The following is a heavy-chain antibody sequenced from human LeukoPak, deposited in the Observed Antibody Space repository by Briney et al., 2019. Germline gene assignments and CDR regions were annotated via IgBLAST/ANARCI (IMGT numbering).Heavy chain of an antibody. CDR3: AKARFPKGYDSSGGFDY. V-gene: IGHV3-23*01. D-gene: IGHD3-22*01. CDR2: ISGSDSRT. Sequence: GAFLRLSYAASGFTFSNYAMTWVRQAPGKGLEWVSLISGSDSRTYHADSVKGRFTISRDNSKNTLYLQMDSLRAEDTAVYYCAKARFPKGYDSSGGFDYWGQGTLVTVSS. J-gene: IGHJ4*02. CDR1: GFTFSNYA.